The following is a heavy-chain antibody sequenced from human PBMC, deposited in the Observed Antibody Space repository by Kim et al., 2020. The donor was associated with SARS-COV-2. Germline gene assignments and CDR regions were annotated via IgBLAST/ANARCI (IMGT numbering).Heavy chain of an antibody. J-gene: IGHJ3*02. Sequence: GGSLRLSCAASAFTFTSYDIHWVRQAPGKGLEWVAFISHNATNKHYADSVKGRFTISRDNSKKTVDLQISGLRVEDTAVYYCARVWAYYYGPDTPREAFDIWGQGTTVTVSS. D-gene: IGHD3-10*01. CDR2: ISHNATNK. CDR1: AFTFTSYD. V-gene: IGHV3-30*15. CDR3: ARVWAYYYGPDTPREAFDI.